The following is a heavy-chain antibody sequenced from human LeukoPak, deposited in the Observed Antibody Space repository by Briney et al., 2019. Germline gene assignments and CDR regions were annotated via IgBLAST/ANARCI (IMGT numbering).Heavy chain of an antibody. D-gene: IGHD3-16*01. CDR2: IIPILGIA. Sequence: GASVRVSCKASGGTFSNDTISWVRQAPGQGLEWMGRIIPILGIANYAQKFQGRVTITADNSTSTAYMELSSLRSEDTAVYYCAREMGLGTYYGMDVWGQGTTVTVSS. CDR1: GGTFSNDT. J-gene: IGHJ6*02. V-gene: IGHV1-69*04. CDR3: AREMGLGTYYGMDV.